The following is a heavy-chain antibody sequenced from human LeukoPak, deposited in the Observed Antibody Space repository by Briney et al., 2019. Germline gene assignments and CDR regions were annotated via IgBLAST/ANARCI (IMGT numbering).Heavy chain of an antibody. D-gene: IGHD1-26*01. CDR2: IYSGGST. Sequence: GGSLRLSCAASGFTFSSYGMSWVRQAPGKGLEWVSIIYSGGSTFYADSVKGRFTISRDNSKNTLYLQMNSLRAEDTAVYYCARGGSYLSAFDIWGQGTMVTASS. CDR3: ARGGSYLSAFDI. V-gene: IGHV3-53*01. J-gene: IGHJ3*02. CDR1: GFTFSSYG.